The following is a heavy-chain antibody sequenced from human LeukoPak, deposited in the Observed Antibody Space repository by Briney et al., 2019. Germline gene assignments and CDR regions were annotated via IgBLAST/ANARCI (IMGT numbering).Heavy chain of an antibody. Sequence: SETLSLTCTVSGGSISSYYWSWIRQPAGKGLEWIGRIYTCGSTNYNPSLKSRVTMSVDTSKNQFSLKLSSVTAADTAVYYCARESYDSSGYYRDYWGQGTLVTVSS. CDR1: GGSISSYY. CDR3: ARESYDSSGYYRDY. CDR2: IYTCGST. D-gene: IGHD3-22*01. J-gene: IGHJ4*02. V-gene: IGHV4-4*07.